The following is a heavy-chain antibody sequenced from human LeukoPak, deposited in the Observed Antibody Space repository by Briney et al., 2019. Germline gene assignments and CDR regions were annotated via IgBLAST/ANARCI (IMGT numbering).Heavy chain of an antibody. J-gene: IGHJ4*02. Sequence: ASVKVSCKASGFTFTDYYMHWVRQAPGQGPEWMGWINPNSGGTTYEQKFQGRVTMTSDTSTSTAYMELYSLRSDDTAVYYCARPPGRDGYNRYDYRGQGTLVTVSS. CDR1: GFTFTDYY. V-gene: IGHV1-2*02. CDR2: INPNSGGT. D-gene: IGHD5-24*01. CDR3: ARPPGRDGYNRYDY.